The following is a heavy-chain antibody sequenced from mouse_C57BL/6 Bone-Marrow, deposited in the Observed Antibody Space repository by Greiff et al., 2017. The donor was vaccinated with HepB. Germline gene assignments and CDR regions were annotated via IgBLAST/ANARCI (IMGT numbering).Heavy chain of an antibody. CDR2: IDPEDGET. CDR1: GYTFTSYW. J-gene: IGHJ1*03. Sequence: VQLQQPGAELVKPGASVKMSCKASGYTFTSYWITWVKQRPGQGLEWIGRIDPEDGETKYAPKFQGKATITADTSSNTAYLQLSSLTSEDTAVYYCARISYGSSRWGTGTTVTVSS. V-gene: IGHV14-2*01. D-gene: IGHD1-1*01. CDR3: ARISYGSSR.